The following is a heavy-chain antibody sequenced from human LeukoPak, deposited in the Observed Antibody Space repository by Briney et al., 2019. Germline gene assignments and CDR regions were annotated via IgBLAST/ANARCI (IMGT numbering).Heavy chain of an antibody. Sequence: GGSLRLSCAASGFTFSSYAMSWVRQAPGKGLEWVSVIYSGGSTYYADSVKGRFTISRDNSKNTLYLQMNSLRAEDTAVYYCAKGSSAGYYDSSGYYIDYWGRGTLVTVSS. CDR2: IYSGGST. V-gene: IGHV3-23*03. D-gene: IGHD3-22*01. CDR3: AKGSSAGYYDSSGYYIDY. CDR1: GFTFSSYA. J-gene: IGHJ4*02.